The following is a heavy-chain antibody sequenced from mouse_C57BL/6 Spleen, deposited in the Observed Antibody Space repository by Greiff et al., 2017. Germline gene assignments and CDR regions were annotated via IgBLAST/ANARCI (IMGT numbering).Heavy chain of an antibody. D-gene: IGHD1-1*02. CDR3: TRVVIYYGGSPMDY. CDR2: ICSGGDSI. CDR1: GFTFSSYA. J-gene: IGHJ4*01. V-gene: IGHV5-9-1*02. Sequence: EVQLMESGEGLVKPGGSLKLSCAASGFTFSSYAMPWVRQTPEKRLEWVAYICSGGDSIYYADTVSGRFTISRENARNPLYVQISSLKSEDTTMYYCTRVVIYYGGSPMDYWGQGTSVTVSS.